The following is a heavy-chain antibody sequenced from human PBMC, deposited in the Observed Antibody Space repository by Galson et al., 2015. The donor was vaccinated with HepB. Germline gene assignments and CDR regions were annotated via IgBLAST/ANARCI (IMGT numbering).Heavy chain of an antibody. CDR2: IYSGGST. J-gene: IGHJ4*02. D-gene: IGHD6-13*01. CDR3: ARGYSRSWYSGLGY. Sequence: LRLSCAASGFTVGSNYMTWVRQAPGKGLEWVSVIYSGGSTDYADSVRGRFTLSRDNSKNTLYLQMNSLRAEDTAVYYCARGYSRSWYSGLGYWGQGTLVTVSS. V-gene: IGHV3-53*01. CDR1: GFTVGSNY.